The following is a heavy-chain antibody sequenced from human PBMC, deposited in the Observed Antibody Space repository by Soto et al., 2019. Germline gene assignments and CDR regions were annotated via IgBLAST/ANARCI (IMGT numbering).Heavy chain of an antibody. CDR2: ISGSGGST. D-gene: IGHD2-21*02. J-gene: IGHJ3*02. Sequence: EVQLLESGGGLVQPGGSLRLSCAASGFTFSSYAMSWVRQAPGKGLEWVSAISGSGGSTYYADSVKGRFTISRDNSKNTLYLQMNSLRAEDTAVYYCAKARDCGGDCIDAFDIWGQGTMVTVSS. CDR1: GFTFSSYA. V-gene: IGHV3-23*01. CDR3: AKARDCGGDCIDAFDI.